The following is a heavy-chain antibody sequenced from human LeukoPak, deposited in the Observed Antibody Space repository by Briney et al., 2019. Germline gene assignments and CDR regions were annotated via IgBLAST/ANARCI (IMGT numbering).Heavy chain of an antibody. V-gene: IGHV4-34*01. CDR3: ARNGQYDYIDY. D-gene: IGHD2-8*01. J-gene: IGHJ4*02. CDR2: INHSGST. Sequence: SETLSLTCAVYGGSFSGYYWSWIRQPPGKGLEWIGEINHSGSTNYNPSLKSRVTISVDTSKNQFSLKLSSVTAADTAVYYCARNGQYDYIDYWGQGTLVTVSS. CDR1: GGSFSGYY.